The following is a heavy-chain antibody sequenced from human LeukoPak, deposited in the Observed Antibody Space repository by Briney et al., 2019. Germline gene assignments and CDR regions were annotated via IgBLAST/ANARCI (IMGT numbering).Heavy chain of an antibody. D-gene: IGHD3-10*01. J-gene: IGHJ4*02. CDR2: IYYSGST. Sequence: SETLSLTCTVSGGSISSYYWSWIRQPPGKGLEWIGYIYYSGSTNYNPSLKSRVTTSVDTSKNQFSLKLSSLTAADTAVYYCARDSSNYYGSGSYRYWGQGTLVTVSS. V-gene: IGHV4-59*12. CDR1: GGSISSYY. CDR3: ARDSSNYYGSGSYRY.